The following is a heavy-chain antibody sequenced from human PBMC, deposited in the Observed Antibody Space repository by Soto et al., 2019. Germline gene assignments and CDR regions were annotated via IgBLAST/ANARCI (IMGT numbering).Heavy chain of an antibody. CDR1: GFTFSRYP. J-gene: IGHJ4*02. Sequence: QVQLVESGGGVVQPGRSLRLSCAASGFTFSRYPMYWVRQAPSKGLEWVAVITYDGNNKYYADSVKGRFTISRDNAKNTLSLQMNNLRPEDTAVYYCAKGVGSYYFDYWGQGTLVTVSS. CDR3: AKGVGSYYFDY. V-gene: IGHV3-30-3*01. D-gene: IGHD1-26*01. CDR2: ITYDGNNK.